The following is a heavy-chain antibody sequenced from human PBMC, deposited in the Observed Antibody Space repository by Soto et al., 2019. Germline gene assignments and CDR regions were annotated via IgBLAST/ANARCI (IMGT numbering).Heavy chain of an antibody. Sequence: QVQLVQSGAEVKKPGSSVKVSCKASGGTFSSYAISWVRQAPGQGLEWMGGIIPIFGTANYAQKFQGRVRRTADKPTSTAYREMSIYRGEHTAEYGCARDEFGLRSEYDSYYYYGMDVWGQGTTVTVSS. V-gene: IGHV1-69*06. J-gene: IGHJ6*02. CDR1: GGTFSSYA. D-gene: IGHD3-10*01. CDR3: ARDEFGLRSEYDSYYYYGMDV. CDR2: IIPIFGTA.